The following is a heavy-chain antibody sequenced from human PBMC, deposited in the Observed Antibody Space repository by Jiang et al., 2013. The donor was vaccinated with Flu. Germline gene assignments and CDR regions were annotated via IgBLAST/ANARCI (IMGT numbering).Heavy chain of an antibody. CDR2: ISYDGSNK. CDR3: AKAFTYYYDSSGYYYFDY. D-gene: IGHD3-22*01. V-gene: IGHV3-30*18. CDR1: GFTFSSYG. Sequence: QLVESGGGVVQPGRSLRLSCAASGFTFSSYGMHWVRQAPGKGLEWVAVISYDGSNKYYADSVKGRFTISRDNSKNTLYLQMNSLRAEDTAVYYCAKAFTYYYDSSGYYYFDYWGQGTLVTVSS. J-gene: IGHJ4*02.